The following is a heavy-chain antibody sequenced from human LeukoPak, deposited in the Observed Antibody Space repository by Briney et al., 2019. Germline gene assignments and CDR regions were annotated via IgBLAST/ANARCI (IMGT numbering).Heavy chain of an antibody. Sequence: SVKVSCKASGGTFSSYAISWVRQAPGQGLEWMGGIIPIFGTANYAQKFQGRVTITADKSTGTAYMELSSLRAEDTAVYYCARDYTSSYSSGWYSYFDYWGQGTLVTVSS. CDR3: ARDYTSSYSSGWYSYFDY. CDR1: GGTFSSYA. D-gene: IGHD6-19*01. CDR2: IIPIFGTA. J-gene: IGHJ4*02. V-gene: IGHV1-69*06.